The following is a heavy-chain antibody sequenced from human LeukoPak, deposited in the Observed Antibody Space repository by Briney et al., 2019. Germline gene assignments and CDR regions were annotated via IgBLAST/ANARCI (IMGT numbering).Heavy chain of an antibody. J-gene: IGHJ4*02. Sequence: EPSETLSLTCTVSGGSISSYYWSWIRQPPGKGLEWIGYIYYSGSTNYNPSLKSRVTISVDTSKSQFSLNLDSVTAADTAVYYCARRGPIAVAGHFDYWGQGTLVTVSS. V-gene: IGHV4-59*01. D-gene: IGHD6-19*01. CDR1: GGSISSYY. CDR2: IYYSGST. CDR3: ARRGPIAVAGHFDY.